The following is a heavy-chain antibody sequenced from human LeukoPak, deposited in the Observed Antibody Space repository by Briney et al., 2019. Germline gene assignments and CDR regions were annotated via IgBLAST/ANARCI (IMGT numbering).Heavy chain of an antibody. D-gene: IGHD5-12*01. V-gene: IGHV3-73*01. CDR1: GFTFSGSA. CDR3: TRHWGYDPQGYYYYMDV. J-gene: IGHJ6*03. Sequence: GGSLKLSCAASGFTFSGSAMHWVRQASGKGLEWVGRIRSKANSYATAYAASVKGRFTISRDDSKNTAYLQMNSLKTEDTAVYYCTRHWGYDPQGYYYYMDVWGKGTTVTVSS. CDR2: IRSKANSYAT.